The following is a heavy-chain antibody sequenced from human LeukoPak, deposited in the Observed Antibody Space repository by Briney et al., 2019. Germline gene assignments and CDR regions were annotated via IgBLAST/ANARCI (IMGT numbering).Heavy chain of an antibody. J-gene: IGHJ4*02. Sequence: ASVKVSCKASGYTFTSYYMHWVRQAPRQGLEWMGIINPSGGSTSYAQKFQGRVTMTRDTSTSTVYMELSSLRSEDTAVYYCAREGYVSGSYYIIDYWGQGTLVTVSS. V-gene: IGHV1-46*01. D-gene: IGHD1-26*01. CDR3: AREGYVSGSYYIIDY. CDR2: INPSGGST. CDR1: GYTFTSYY.